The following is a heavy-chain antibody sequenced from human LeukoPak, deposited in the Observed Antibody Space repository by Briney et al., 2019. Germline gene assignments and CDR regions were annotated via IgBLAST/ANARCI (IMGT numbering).Heavy chain of an antibody. D-gene: IGHD3-22*01. CDR1: GGSISSYY. CDR3: AREARETYYYDSSGYYGGEYYYYYYMDV. V-gene: IGHV4-59*12. Sequence: SETLSLTCTVSGGSISSYYWSWIRQPPGKGLEWIGYIYYSGSTNYNPSLKSRVTISVDTSKNQFSLKLSSVTAADTAVYYCAREARETYYYDSSGYYGGEYYYYYYMDVWGKGTTVTVSS. J-gene: IGHJ6*03. CDR2: IYYSGST.